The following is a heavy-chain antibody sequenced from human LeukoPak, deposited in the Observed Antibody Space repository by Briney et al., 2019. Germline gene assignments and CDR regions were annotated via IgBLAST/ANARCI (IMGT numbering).Heavy chain of an antibody. CDR2: ISSSSSYI. J-gene: IGHJ4*02. CDR3: AIDRYSSGWYTFDY. CDR1: GFTFSNHA. D-gene: IGHD6-19*01. Sequence: GGSLRLSCAASGFTFSNHAMYWVRQAPGKGLEWVSSISSSSSYISYADSVKGRFTISRDNAKNSLDLQMNSLRAEDTAVYYCAIDRYSSGWYTFDYWGQGALVTVSS. V-gene: IGHV3-21*01.